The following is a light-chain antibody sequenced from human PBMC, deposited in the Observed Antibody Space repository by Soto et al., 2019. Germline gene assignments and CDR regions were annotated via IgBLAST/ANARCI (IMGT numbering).Light chain of an antibody. Sequence: DIQMTQSPSTVSASVGDRVTFTCRASQGIATCLAWYQQKPGKTPKLLIYAASSLHSGIPSRFSGSGAGTDFTLTINNLQPEDFAAYYCQQTYSFPLTFGGGTKVEIK. CDR3: QQTYSFPLT. J-gene: IGKJ4*02. CDR2: AAS. V-gene: IGKV1-12*01. CDR1: QGIATC.